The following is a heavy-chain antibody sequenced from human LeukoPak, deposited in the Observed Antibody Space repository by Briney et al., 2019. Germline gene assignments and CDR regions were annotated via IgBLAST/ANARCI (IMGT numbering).Heavy chain of an antibody. CDR2: ISSSGSTI. CDR3: AELGITMIGGV. CDR1: GFSFSSYE. D-gene: IGHD3-10*02. Sequence: GGSLRLSCAASGFSFSSYEMNWVRQAPGKGLEWVSYISSSGSTIYYADSVKGPFTISRDNAKNSLYLQMNSLRAEDTAVYYCAELGITMIGGVWGKGTTVTISS. J-gene: IGHJ6*04. V-gene: IGHV3-48*03.